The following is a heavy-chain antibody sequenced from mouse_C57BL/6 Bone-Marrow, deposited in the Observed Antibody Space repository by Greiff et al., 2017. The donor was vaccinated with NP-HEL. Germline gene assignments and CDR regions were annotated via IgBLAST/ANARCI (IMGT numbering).Heavy chain of an antibody. Sequence: LQESGAELVRPGASVTLSCKASGYTFTDYEMHWVKQSPVHGLEWIGAIDPETGGTAYNQKFKGKAILTADKSSSTAYMELRSLTSEDSAVYYCTREGDYWGQGTTLTVSS. CDR2: IDPETGGT. V-gene: IGHV1-15*01. CDR1: GYTFTDYE. CDR3: TREGDY. J-gene: IGHJ2*01.